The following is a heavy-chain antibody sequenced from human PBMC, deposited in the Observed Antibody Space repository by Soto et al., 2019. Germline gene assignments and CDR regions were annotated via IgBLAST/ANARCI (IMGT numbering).Heavy chain of an antibody. Sequence: PGGSLRLSCAAPGFTFSSYAMHWVRQAPGKGLEYVSVITSNGGNTDYASSVKGRFTISRDNSKNTLYLQMGSLRAEDMAVYYCARRIPFGNGMDVWGQGTTVTVSS. V-gene: IGHV3-64*01. D-gene: IGHD2-21*01. J-gene: IGHJ6*02. CDR2: ITSNGGNT. CDR1: GFTFSSYA. CDR3: ARRIPFGNGMDV.